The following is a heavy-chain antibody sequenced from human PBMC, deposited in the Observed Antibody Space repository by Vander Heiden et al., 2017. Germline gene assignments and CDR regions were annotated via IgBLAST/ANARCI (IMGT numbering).Heavy chain of an antibody. CDR3: ARGSTHYYYYYGMDV. CDR1: GGSFSGDY. CDR2: INHSGST. V-gene: IGHV4-34*01. J-gene: IGHJ6*02. Sequence: QVQLQPWGAGLLKHSETLALTGAVHGGSFSGDYWSLFRQPPGKGLEWIGEINHSGSTNYNPSLKSRVTISVDTSKNQFSLKLSSVTAADTAVYYCARGSTHYYYYYGMDVWGQGTTVTVSS.